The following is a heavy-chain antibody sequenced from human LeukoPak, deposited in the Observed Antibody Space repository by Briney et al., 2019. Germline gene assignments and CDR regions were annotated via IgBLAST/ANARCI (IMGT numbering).Heavy chain of an antibody. CDR1: GYTFTGYY. CDR2: INPNSGGT. V-gene: IGHV1-2*02. J-gene: IGHJ4*02. Sequence: ASVKVSCKASGYTFTGYYMHWVRQAPGQGLEWMGWINPNSGGTNYAQKFQGRVTMTRDTSISTAYMELSRLRSDDTAVYYCARILYSSGWSKYYFDYWGRGTLVTVSS. D-gene: IGHD6-19*01. CDR3: ARILYSSGWSKYYFDY.